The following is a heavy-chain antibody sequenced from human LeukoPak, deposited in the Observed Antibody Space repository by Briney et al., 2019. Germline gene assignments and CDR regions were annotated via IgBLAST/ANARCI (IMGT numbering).Heavy chain of an antibody. J-gene: IGHJ6*04. CDR2: INHSGST. D-gene: IGHD3-10*01. Sequence: SETLSLTCAVYGGSFSGYYWSWIRQPPGKGLQWIGEINHSGSTNYNPSLKSRVTISVDTSKNQFSLKLSSVTAADTAVYYCARRGSGNKGGCRPPRWHGMDLWGKGTTVTVSS. V-gene: IGHV4-34*01. CDR3: ARRGSGNKGGCRPPRWHGMDL. CDR1: GGSFSGYY.